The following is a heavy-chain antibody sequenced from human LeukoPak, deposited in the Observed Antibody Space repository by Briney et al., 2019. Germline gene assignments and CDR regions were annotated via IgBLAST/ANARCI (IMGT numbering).Heavy chain of an antibody. Sequence: GGSLRLSCAGSGFSFSSYGMHWVRQAPGKGLEWMAFIRSDGSNKYYADSVKGRFTISRDNSKTTLYLQMNSLRAEDTAVYYCARILDSAWGELGYWGQGTLVTVSS. D-gene: IGHD6-19*01. CDR2: IRSDGSNK. J-gene: IGHJ4*02. CDR3: ARILDSAWGELGY. CDR1: GFSFSSYG. V-gene: IGHV3-30*02.